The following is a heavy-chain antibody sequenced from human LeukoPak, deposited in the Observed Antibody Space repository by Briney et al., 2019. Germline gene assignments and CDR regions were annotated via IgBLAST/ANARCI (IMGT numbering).Heavy chain of an antibody. CDR2: ISNSGSTI. CDR1: GFTFSSYE. V-gene: IGHV3-48*03. CDR3: ARGLGHIVVVTAIPD. D-gene: IGHD2-21*02. J-gene: IGHJ3*01. Sequence: PGGSLRLSCAASGFTFSSYEMNWVRQAPGKGLEWVSYISNSGSTIYYADSVKGRFTISGDNAKKSLYLQMNSLRAEDTAVYYCARGLGHIVVVTAIPDWGQGTMVTVSS.